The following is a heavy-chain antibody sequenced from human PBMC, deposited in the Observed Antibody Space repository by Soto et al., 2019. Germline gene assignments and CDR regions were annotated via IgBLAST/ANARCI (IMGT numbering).Heavy chain of an antibody. D-gene: IGHD3-10*01. CDR3: ARGRRLWFGDPGGYYYYYGMDV. J-gene: IGHJ6*02. CDR1: GGTFSSYT. CDR2: IIPILGIA. Sequence: SVKVSCKASGGTFSSYTISWVRQAPGQGLEWMGRIIPILGIANYAQKFQGRVTITADKSTSTAYMELSSLRSEDTAVYYCARGRRLWFGDPGGYYYYYGMDVWGQGTTVTVSS. V-gene: IGHV1-69*02.